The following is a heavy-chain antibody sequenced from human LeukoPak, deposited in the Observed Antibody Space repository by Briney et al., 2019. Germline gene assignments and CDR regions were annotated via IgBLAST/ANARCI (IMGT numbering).Heavy chain of an antibody. Sequence: SGGSLRLSCAASGFTFSSYSMNWVRQAPGKGLEWVSYISSSSTTIYYADSVKGRFTISRDNAKNSLYLQMNSLRAEDTAVYYCARGIYSGRGAFDIWGQGTMVTVSS. CDR1: GFTFSSYS. D-gene: IGHD5-12*01. V-gene: IGHV3-48*04. J-gene: IGHJ3*02. CDR3: ARGIYSGRGAFDI. CDR2: ISSSSTTI.